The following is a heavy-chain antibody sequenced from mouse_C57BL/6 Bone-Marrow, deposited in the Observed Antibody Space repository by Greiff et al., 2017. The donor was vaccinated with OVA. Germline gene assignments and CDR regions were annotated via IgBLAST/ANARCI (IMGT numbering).Heavy chain of an antibody. V-gene: IGHV10-1*01. J-gene: IGHJ1*03. CDR3: VGGHYAPYFDV. D-gene: IGHD1-1*02. CDR2: IRSKSNNYAT. CDR1: GFSFNTYA. Sequence: EVQLVESGGGLVQPKGSLKLSCAASGFSFNTYAMNWVRQAPGKGLEWVARIRSKSNNYATYYADSVKDRFTISRDDSESMLYLQMNNLKTADAAMYDCVGGHYAPYFDVWGTGTTVTVSS.